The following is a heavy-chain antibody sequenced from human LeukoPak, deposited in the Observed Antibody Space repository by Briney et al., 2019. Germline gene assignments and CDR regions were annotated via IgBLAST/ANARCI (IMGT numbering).Heavy chain of an antibody. J-gene: IGHJ4*02. CDR2: IYYSGST. Sequence: PSETLSLTCTVSGGSISSSSYYWGWIRQPPGKGLEWIGSIYYSGSTYYNPSLKSRVTISVGTSKNQFSLKLSSVTAADTAVYYCARQPVARGIAAAGAAGDYWGQGTLVTVSS. V-gene: IGHV4-39*01. D-gene: IGHD6-13*01. CDR3: ARQPVARGIAAAGAAGDY. CDR1: GGSISSSSYY.